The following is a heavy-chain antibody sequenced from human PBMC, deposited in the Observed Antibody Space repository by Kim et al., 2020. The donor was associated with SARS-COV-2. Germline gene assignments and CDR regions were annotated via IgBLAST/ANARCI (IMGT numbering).Heavy chain of an antibody. J-gene: IGHJ4*02. D-gene: IGHD6-13*01. Sequence: DSVKGRFTISRDNSKNTLYLQMNSLRAEDTAVYYCAKDPFVTAAGTDFDYWGQGTLVTVSS. V-gene: IGHV3-23*01. CDR3: AKDPFVTAAGTDFDY.